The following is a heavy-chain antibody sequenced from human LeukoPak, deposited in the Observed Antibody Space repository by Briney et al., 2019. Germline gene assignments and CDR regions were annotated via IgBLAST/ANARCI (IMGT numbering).Heavy chain of an antibody. CDR3: ARICSSTDCLIPD. CDR1: GFTFSNYG. V-gene: IGHV3-33*01. J-gene: IGHJ4*02. CDR2: IWYDGSNK. D-gene: IGHD2-2*01. Sequence: GGSLRLSCAASGFTFSNYGIHWVRQAPGKGLEWVAVIWYDGSNKYYADSVKGRFTISRDNSKNTVYLQINSLRDEDTAVYYCARICSSTDCLIPDWGQGTLVTVSS.